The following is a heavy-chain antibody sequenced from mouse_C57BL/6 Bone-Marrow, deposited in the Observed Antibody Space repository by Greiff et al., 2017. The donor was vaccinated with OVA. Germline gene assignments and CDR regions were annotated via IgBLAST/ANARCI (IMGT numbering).Heavy chain of an antibody. V-gene: IGHV5-9*01. Sequence: EVQRVESGGGLVKPGGSLKLSCAASGFTFSSYTMSWVRQTPEKRLEWVATISGGGGNTYYPDSVKGRFTISRDNAKNTLYLQMSSLRSEDTALYYCARRLLYGYAMDFWGQGTSVTVSS. CDR2: ISGGGGNT. J-gene: IGHJ4*01. CDR3: ARRLLYGYAMDF. D-gene: IGHD2-1*01. CDR1: GFTFSSYT.